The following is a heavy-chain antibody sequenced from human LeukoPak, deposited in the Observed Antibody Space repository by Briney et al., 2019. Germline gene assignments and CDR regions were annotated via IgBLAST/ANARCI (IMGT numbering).Heavy chain of an antibody. CDR1: GFTFSSYS. CDR2: ISSSSSYI. D-gene: IGHD5-18*01. CDR3: ARDTGGTAMVN. V-gene: IGHV3-21*01. J-gene: IGHJ4*02. Sequence: GRSLRLSCAASGFTFSSYSMNWVRQAPGKGLEWVSSISSSSSYIYYADSVKGRFTISRDNAKNSLYLQMNSLRAEDTAVYYCARDTGGTAMVNWGQGTLVTVSS.